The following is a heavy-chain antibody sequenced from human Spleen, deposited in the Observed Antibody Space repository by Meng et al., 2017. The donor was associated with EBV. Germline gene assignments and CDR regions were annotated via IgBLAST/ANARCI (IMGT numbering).Heavy chain of an antibody. J-gene: IGHJ4*02. V-gene: IGHV3-30-3*01. CDR3: ASPGHYAEPPY. Sequence: VWLGEFGGGLVQPWRSLRLSCAASGFTFISYAMHWVRQAPGQGLEWVAMISYDGDIKNYADSVKGRFTISRDNSKNTLYLQMNGLRPEDTAVYYCASPGHYAEPPYWGQGTLVTVSS. CDR2: ISYDGDIK. CDR1: GFTFISYA. D-gene: IGHD4-17*01.